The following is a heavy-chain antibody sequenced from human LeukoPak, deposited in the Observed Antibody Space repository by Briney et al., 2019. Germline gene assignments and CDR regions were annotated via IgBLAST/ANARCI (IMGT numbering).Heavy chain of an antibody. CDR1: GASFSSSY. CDR3: ARDKGPYWYFDL. J-gene: IGHJ2*01. V-gene: IGHV4-59*01. CDR2: IYNSGTT. Sequence: SETLSLTCTVSGASFSSSYYNWIRQPPGKGLEWIGNIYNSGTTDYNPSLKSRVTISLDTSKNQISLNLSSVTAADTAVYYCARDKGPYWYFDLRGRGTLVTVSS.